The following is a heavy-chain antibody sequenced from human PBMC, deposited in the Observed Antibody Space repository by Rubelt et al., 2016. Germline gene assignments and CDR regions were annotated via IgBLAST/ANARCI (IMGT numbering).Heavy chain of an antibody. Sequence: VSAISGSGGSTYYADSVKGRFTISRDNSKNTLYLQMNSLRAEDTAVYYCARGAGWYFDLWGRGTLVTVSS. CDR2: ISGSGGST. CDR3: ARGAGWYFDL. V-gene: IGHV3-23*01. J-gene: IGHJ2*01.